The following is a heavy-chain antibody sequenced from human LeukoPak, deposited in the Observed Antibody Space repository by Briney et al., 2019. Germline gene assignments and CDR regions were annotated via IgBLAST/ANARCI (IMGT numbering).Heavy chain of an antibody. J-gene: IGHJ6*03. V-gene: IGHV4-59*01. CDR2: IYYSGST. D-gene: IGHD3-10*01. CDR1: GGSISSYY. Sequence: SETLSLTCTVPGGSISSYYWSWIRQPPGKGLEWIGYIYYSGSTNYNPSLKSRVTISVDTSKNQFSLKLSSVTAADTAVYYCARGSSGSSYYYYYYMDVWGKGTTVTVSS. CDR3: ARGSSGSSYYYYYYMDV.